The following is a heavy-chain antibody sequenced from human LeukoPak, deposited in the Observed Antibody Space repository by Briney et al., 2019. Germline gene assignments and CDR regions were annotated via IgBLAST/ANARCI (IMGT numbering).Heavy chain of an antibody. CDR1: GXTFSSYT. CDR2: ISSSSSYI. Sequence: GGSLRLSCAASGXTFSSYTMNWVRQTPGKGLEWVSSISSSSSYIYYADSVKGRFTISRDNAKNSLYLQMNSLRAEDTAVYYCARDERYDFWSGYLYYFDYWGQGTLVTVSS. J-gene: IGHJ4*02. V-gene: IGHV3-21*01. D-gene: IGHD3-3*01. CDR3: ARDERYDFWSGYLYYFDY.